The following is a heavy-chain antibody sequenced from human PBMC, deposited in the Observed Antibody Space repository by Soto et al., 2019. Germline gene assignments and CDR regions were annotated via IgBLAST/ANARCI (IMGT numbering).Heavy chain of an antibody. Sequence: GGSLRLSCAASGFTFSSYAMSWVRQAPGKGLEWVSAISGSGGSTYYADSVKGRFTISRDNSKNTLYLQMNSLRAEDTAVYYCAEDGAGGYYYYYGMDVWGQGTTVTVSS. D-gene: IGHD1-26*01. CDR1: GFTFSSYA. CDR2: ISGSGGST. V-gene: IGHV3-23*01. CDR3: AEDGAGGYYYYYGMDV. J-gene: IGHJ6*02.